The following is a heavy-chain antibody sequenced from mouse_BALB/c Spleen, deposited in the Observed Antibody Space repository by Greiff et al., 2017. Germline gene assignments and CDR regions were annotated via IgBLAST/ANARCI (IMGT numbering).Heavy chain of an antibody. CDR1: GFSLTSYG. Sequence: QVTLKESGPGLVAPSQSLSITCTVSGFSLTSYGVHWVRQPPGKGLEWLGVIWAGGSTNYNSALMSRLSISKDNSKSQVFLKMNSLQTDDTAMYYCARVGITTAPWFAYWGQGTLVTVSA. CDR3: ARVGITTAPWFAY. D-gene: IGHD1-2*01. V-gene: IGHV2-9*02. CDR2: IWAGGST. J-gene: IGHJ3*01.